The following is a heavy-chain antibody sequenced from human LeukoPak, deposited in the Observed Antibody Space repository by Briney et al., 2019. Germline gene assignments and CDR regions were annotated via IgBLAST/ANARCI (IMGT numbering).Heavy chain of an antibody. J-gene: IGHJ4*02. CDR1: GYSISSGYY. CDR2: IYHSGST. D-gene: IGHD3-10*01. CDR3: ASVWSRDYLDY. Sequence: PSETLSLTCAVSGYSISSGYYWGWIRQPPGKGLEWIGSIYHSGSTYYNRSLKSRVTISVETPKNQFSLKLSSVTAADTAVYYCASVWSRDYLDYWGEGTLVTVST. V-gene: IGHV4-38-2*01.